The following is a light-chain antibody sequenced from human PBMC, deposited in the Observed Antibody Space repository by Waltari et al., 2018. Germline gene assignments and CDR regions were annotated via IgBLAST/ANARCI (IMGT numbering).Light chain of an antibody. Sequence: QSALTQPPSVSGSPRQSVTISCTGTSSDIGTYNRVSWYQQTPGTPPKLMIYDVSNRPSGVPDSFSGSKSGNTASLTISALQAEDEADYYCCSFTPSLTYVFGTGTKVTVL. V-gene: IGLV2-18*02. J-gene: IGLJ1*01. CDR2: DVS. CDR1: SSDIGTYNR. CDR3: CSFTPSLTYV.